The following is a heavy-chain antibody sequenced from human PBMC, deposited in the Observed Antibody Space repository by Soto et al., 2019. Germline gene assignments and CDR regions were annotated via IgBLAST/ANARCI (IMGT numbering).Heavy chain of an antibody. CDR1: GGTFSSYA. D-gene: IGHD3-9*01. Sequence: ASVKVSCKASGGTFSSYAISWVRQAPGQGLEWMGWISAYNGNTNYAQKLQGRVTMTTDTSTSTAYMELRSLRSDDTAVYYCARDKSRGDILTGYYYYYYYYGMDVWGQGTTVTVSS. V-gene: IGHV1-18*01. CDR3: ARDKSRGDILTGYYYYYYYYGMDV. CDR2: ISAYNGNT. J-gene: IGHJ6*02.